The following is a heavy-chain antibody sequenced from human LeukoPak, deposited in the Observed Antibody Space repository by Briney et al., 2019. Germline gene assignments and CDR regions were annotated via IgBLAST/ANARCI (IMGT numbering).Heavy chain of an antibody. J-gene: IGHJ3*02. CDR1: GYTFSGYY. V-gene: IGHV1-2*02. Sequence: ASVKVSCKASGYTFSGYYIHWVRQAPGQGLEWMGWINPNSGGTNYAQKFQGRVTMTRDTSVSTAYMELSRLRSDDTAVYYCARDKKTIWSPSNDAFDIWGQGTMVTVSS. CDR3: ARDKKTIWSPSNDAFDI. D-gene: IGHD3-3*01. CDR2: INPNSGGT.